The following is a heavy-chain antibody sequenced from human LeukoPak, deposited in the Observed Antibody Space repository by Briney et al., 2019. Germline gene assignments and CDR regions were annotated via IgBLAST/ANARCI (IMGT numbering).Heavy chain of an antibody. Sequence: PSETLSLTCTVSGGSISSSSYYWGWIRQPPGKGLEWIGSIYYRGSTYYNPSLKSRVTISVDTSKNQFSLKLSSVTAADTAVYYCARVSVPGRPALIGKAFDIWGQGTMVTVSS. CDR1: GGSISSSSYY. J-gene: IGHJ3*02. CDR3: ARVSVPGRPALIGKAFDI. D-gene: IGHD2/OR15-2a*01. V-gene: IGHV4-39*01. CDR2: IYYRGST.